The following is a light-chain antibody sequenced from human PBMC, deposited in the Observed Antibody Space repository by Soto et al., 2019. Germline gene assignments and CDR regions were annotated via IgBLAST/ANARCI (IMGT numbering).Light chain of an antibody. CDR1: QGVSSN. CDR3: QQYNNWPYT. Sequence: EIVKTPALAALSVSPGERATLSCRASQGVSSNLAWYQQKPGQAPRLLIYGASTRATGIPARFSGSGSGTEFTLTISSLQSEDFAVYYCQQYNNWPYTFGQGTKVDI. CDR2: GAS. J-gene: IGKJ2*01. V-gene: IGKV3-15*01.